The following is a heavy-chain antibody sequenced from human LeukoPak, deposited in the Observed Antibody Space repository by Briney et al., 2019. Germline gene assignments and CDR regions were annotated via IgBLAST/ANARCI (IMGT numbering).Heavy chain of an antibody. CDR1: GFTFRSYT. J-gene: IGHJ4*02. CDR2: ISSSSSYK. CDR3: ARDPPDY. Sequence: GGSLRLSCAASGFTFRSYTMNWVRQAPGKGLEWVSSISSSSSYKYYADSVKGRFSISRDNAKNSLYLQMNSLRAEDTAVYYCARDPPDYWGQGTLVTVSS. V-gene: IGHV3-21*01.